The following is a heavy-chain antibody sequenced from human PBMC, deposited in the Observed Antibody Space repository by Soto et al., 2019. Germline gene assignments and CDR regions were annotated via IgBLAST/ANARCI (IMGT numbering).Heavy chain of an antibody. CDR3: ARRLSSGWPRDYFDY. V-gene: IGHV1-3*01. J-gene: IGHJ4*02. Sequence: QVQLVQSGAEVKKPGASVMVSCKASGYIFTNYAMHWVRQAPGQRLEWMGWINAGNGYTKYSQKFQGRVTITRDTPASTAYMELNSLRSEDTAVYYCARRLSSGWPRDYFDYWGQGTLVTVSS. D-gene: IGHD6-19*01. CDR2: INAGNGYT. CDR1: GYIFTNYA.